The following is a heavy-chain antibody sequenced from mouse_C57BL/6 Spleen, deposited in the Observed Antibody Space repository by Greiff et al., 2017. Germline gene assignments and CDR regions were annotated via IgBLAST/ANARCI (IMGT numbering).Heavy chain of an antibody. J-gene: IGHJ4*01. Sequence: VQLQQSGPELVKPGASVKISCKASGYTFTDYYMNWVKQSHGKSLEWIGDINPNNGGTSYNQKFKGKATLNVDKSSSTAYMELRSLTSEDSAVYYCARGGGLPYAMDYWGQGTSGTVSS. CDR3: ARGGGLPYAMDY. V-gene: IGHV1-26*01. CDR2: INPNNGGT. D-gene: IGHD6-2*01. CDR1: GYTFTDYY.